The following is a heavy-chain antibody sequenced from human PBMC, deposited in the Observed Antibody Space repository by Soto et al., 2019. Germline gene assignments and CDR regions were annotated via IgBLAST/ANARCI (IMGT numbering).Heavy chain of an antibody. Sequence: PGESLKISCKGSGYSFTSYWIGWVRQMPGKGLEWMGIIYPGDSDTRYSPSFQGQVTISADKSISTAYLQWSSLKASDTAMYYCARLACGGSCYSLLYYYYGMDVWGQGTTVTVS. D-gene: IGHD2-15*01. V-gene: IGHV5-51*01. CDR2: IYPGDSDT. J-gene: IGHJ6*02. CDR1: GYSFTSYW. CDR3: ARLACGGSCYSLLYYYYGMDV.